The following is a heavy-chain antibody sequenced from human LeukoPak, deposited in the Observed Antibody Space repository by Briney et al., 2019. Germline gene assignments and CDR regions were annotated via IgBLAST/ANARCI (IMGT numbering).Heavy chain of an antibody. Sequence: ASVKVSCKASGYTFTSYGISWVRQAPGQGLEWMGWISAYNGNTNYAQKLQGRVTMTTDTSTSTAYMELRSLRSDDTAVYYCARASGYCSSTSCYIDAFDIWGQGTMVTVSS. D-gene: IGHD2-2*01. CDR1: GYTFTSYG. CDR2: ISAYNGNT. CDR3: ARASGYCSSTSCYIDAFDI. V-gene: IGHV1-18*01. J-gene: IGHJ3*02.